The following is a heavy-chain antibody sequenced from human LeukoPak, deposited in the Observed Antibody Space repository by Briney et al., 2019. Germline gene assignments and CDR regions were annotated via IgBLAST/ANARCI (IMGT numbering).Heavy chain of an antibody. J-gene: IGHJ4*02. CDR3: ARDGEQQLEGTFDY. D-gene: IGHD6-13*01. CDR2: IKQDGSEK. CDR1: GFTFSSYW. V-gene: IGHV3-7*01. Sequence: GGSLRLSCAASGFTFSSYWMSWVRLAPGKGLEWVANIKQDGSEKYYVDSVKGRFTIPRDNAKNSLYLQMNSLRAEDTAVYYCARDGEQQLEGTFDYWGQGTLVTVSS.